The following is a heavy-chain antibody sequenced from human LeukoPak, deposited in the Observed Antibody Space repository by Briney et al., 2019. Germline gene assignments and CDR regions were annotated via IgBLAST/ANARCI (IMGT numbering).Heavy chain of an antibody. V-gene: IGHV3-7*01. CDR1: GFTFSADW. Sequence: GGSLRLSCAASGFTFSADWMSWVRQAPGKGLEWVARMKHDGSEKYYVDSVKGRFTISRDNAKNSLYLQMNSLRAEDTAVYYCGSRAIYFDYWGQGTLVTVPS. D-gene: IGHD3-3*01. CDR3: GSRAIYFDY. J-gene: IGHJ4*02. CDR2: MKHDGSEK.